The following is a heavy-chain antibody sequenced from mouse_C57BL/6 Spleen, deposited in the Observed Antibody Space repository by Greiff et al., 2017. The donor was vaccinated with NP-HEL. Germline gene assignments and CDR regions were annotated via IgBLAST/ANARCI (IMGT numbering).Heavy chain of an antibody. V-gene: IGHV7-3*01. CDR1: GFTFTDYY. J-gene: IGHJ1*03. Sequence: EVQLVESGGGLVQPGGSLSLSCAASGFTFTDYYMSWVRQPPGKALEWLGFIRNKANGYTTEYSASVKGQFTISRDNSQSILYLQMNALRAEDSATNYCARYMRDFDVWGTGTTVTVSS. CDR2: IRNKANGYTT. CDR3: ARYMRDFDV.